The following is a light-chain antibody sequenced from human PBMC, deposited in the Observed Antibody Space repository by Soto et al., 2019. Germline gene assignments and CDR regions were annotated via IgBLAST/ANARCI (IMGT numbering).Light chain of an antibody. Sequence: EVVMTQSPATLSVSPGERPTLSCRASQNVNANLAWYQQKPGQAPRLLIHGASTRATGIPARFSGSGFGTEFILTISSLQSEDFAVYYCQQYNTWLWTFGQGTKVEGK. J-gene: IGKJ1*01. CDR2: GAS. V-gene: IGKV3-15*01. CDR1: QNVNAN. CDR3: QQYNTWLWT.